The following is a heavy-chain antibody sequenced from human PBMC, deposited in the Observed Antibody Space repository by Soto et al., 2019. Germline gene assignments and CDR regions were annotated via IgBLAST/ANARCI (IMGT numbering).Heavy chain of an antibody. CDR3: AREYYDSSGYKDYYYYGMDV. CDR1: GFTFSSYA. CDR2: ILYDGSNK. D-gene: IGHD3-22*01. V-gene: IGHV3-30-3*01. Sequence: QVQLVESGGGVVQPGRSLRLSCAASGFTFSSYAMHWVRQAPGKGLEWVAVILYDGSNKYYADSVKGRFTIARDNSKNTLYLQMNSLRAEDTAVYYCAREYYDSSGYKDYYYYGMDVWGQGTTVTVSS. J-gene: IGHJ6*02.